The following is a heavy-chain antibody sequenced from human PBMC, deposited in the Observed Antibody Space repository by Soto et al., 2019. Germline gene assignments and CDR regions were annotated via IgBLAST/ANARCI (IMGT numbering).Heavy chain of an antibody. Sequence: SCKASGYSFIKFDLHWVRQAPGKGLEWVAVIWYDGSNKYYADSVKGRFTISRDNSKNTLYLQMNSLRAEDTAVYYCARDGGYYYDSIGYPDSWG. V-gene: IGHV3-33*01. CDR3: ARDGGYYYDSIGYPDS. CDR2: IWYDGSNK. J-gene: IGHJ5*01. D-gene: IGHD3-22*01. CDR1: GYSFIKFD.